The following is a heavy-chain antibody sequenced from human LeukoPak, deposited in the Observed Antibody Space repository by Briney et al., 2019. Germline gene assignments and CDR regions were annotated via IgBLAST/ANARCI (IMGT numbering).Heavy chain of an antibody. CDR3: ARGLLNWGTSPLGY. CDR1: GFTFSTYA. V-gene: IGHV3-53*01. Sequence: GGSLRLSCAASGFTFSTYAFTWVRQAPGKGLEWVSVIYSGGSTYYADSVKGRFTISRDNSKNTLYLQMNSLRAEDTAVYYCARGLLNWGTSPLGYWGQGTLVTVSS. CDR2: IYSGGST. D-gene: IGHD7-27*01. J-gene: IGHJ4*02.